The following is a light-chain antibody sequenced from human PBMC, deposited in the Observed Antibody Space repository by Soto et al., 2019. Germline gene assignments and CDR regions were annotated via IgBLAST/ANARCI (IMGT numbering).Light chain of an antibody. CDR2: GAS. CDR1: QGIRND. V-gene: IGKV1-6*01. J-gene: IGKJ2*01. Sequence: AIQMTQSPSSLPASVGDRVTSTCRASQGIRNDLGWYQRKPGKAPKVLIYGASTLQSGVPSRFSGSGSGTDFTLPISDLQPEDAATYYCLQDYSYPYTFGRGTRLEIK. CDR3: LQDYSYPYT.